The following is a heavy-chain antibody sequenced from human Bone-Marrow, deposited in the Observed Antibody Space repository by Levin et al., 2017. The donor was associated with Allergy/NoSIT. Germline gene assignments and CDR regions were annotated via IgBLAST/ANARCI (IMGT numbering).Heavy chain of an antibody. D-gene: IGHD2-8*01. V-gene: IGHV1-69*13. CDR1: GGTFSSYA. Sequence: SVKVSCKASGGTFSSYAISWVRQAPGQGLEWMGGIIPIFGTANYAQKFQGRVTITADESTSTAYMELSSLRSEDTAVYYCARDYIRRRVYASLQDVYYYYYGMDVWGQGTTVTVSS. CDR2: IIPIFGTA. CDR3: ARDYIRRRVYASLQDVYYYYYGMDV. J-gene: IGHJ6*02.